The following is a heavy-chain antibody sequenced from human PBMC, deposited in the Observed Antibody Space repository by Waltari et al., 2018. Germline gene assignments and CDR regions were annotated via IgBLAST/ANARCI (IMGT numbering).Heavy chain of an antibody. J-gene: IGHJ5*02. CDR3: ARGRLSSQLQARGRRGNWFDP. CDR1: GGYFSGSY. Sequence: QVQLHQWGAGLLKASETLSLTCAVYGGYFSGSYGTWIRQPPGKGLAWIGEINHSGSTNYNPSLKSRVTISVDTSKNQFSLRLTSVTAADTSVYYCARGRLSSQLQARGRRGNWFDPWGQGTLVTVSS. D-gene: IGHD3-16*02. V-gene: IGHV4-34*01. CDR2: INHSGST.